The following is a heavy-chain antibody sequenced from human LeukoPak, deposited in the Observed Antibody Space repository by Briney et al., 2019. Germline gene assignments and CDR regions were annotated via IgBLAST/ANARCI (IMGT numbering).Heavy chain of an antibody. D-gene: IGHD2-2*01. CDR3: ARESGSSVLRLRGYGMDV. V-gene: IGHV4-61*01. Sequence: SETLSLTCTVSGGSVSSGSYYWSWIRQPPGKGLEWIGYIYYSGSTNYNPSLKSRVTISIDTSKNQFSLKLTSVTAADTAVYYCARESGSSVLRLRGYGMDVWGQGTTVTVSS. J-gene: IGHJ6*02. CDR1: GGSVSSGSYY. CDR2: IYYSGST.